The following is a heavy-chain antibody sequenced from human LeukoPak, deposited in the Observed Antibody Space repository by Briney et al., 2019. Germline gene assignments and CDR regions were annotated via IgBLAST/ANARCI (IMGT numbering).Heavy chain of an antibody. CDR2: INNDGSIT. V-gene: IGHV3-74*01. Sequence: GGSLRLSCAASEFTISRYWMHWVRQAPGKGLVWVSNINNDGSITTYADSVKGRFTISRDNAKNSLYLQMNSLRAEDTAVYYCARANTLVVPYFDYWGQGTLVTVSS. CDR1: EFTISRYW. D-gene: IGHD2-21*01. CDR3: ARANTLVVPYFDY. J-gene: IGHJ4*02.